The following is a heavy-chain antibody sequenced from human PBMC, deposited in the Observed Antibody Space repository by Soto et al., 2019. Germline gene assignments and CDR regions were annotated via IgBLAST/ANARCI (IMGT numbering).Heavy chain of an antibody. D-gene: IGHD2-15*01. CDR3: AKDHDTPTY. CDR1: GFTFSSYG. CDR2: ISYDGSDK. J-gene: IGHJ4*02. Sequence: PGGSLRLSCAASGFTFSSYGMHWVRQAPGKGLEWVAVISYDGSDKYYADSVKGRFTISRDNSKNTLYLQMNSLRAEDTAVYYCAKDHDTPTYWGPGALLTV. V-gene: IGHV3-30*18.